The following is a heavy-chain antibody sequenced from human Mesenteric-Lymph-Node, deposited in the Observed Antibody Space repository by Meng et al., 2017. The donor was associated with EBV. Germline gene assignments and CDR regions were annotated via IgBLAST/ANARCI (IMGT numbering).Heavy chain of an antibody. D-gene: IGHD3-16*01. Sequence: ISFKESGPPRVNPTHTLTLACTFAGFSLTTSGVGLAWIRQPPGKALEWLALIYWDGDKRYSPSLDSRLTITKDTSRNQVVVTLTNMDPVDTATYYCVHITSYSLIPYWGQGTLVTVSS. CDR1: GFSLTTSGVG. J-gene: IGHJ4*02. V-gene: IGHV2-5*02. CDR2: IYWDGDK. CDR3: VHITSYSLIPY.